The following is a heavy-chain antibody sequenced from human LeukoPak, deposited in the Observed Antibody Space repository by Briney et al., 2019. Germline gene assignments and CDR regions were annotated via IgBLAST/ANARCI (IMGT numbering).Heavy chain of an antibody. J-gene: IGHJ4*02. V-gene: IGHV3-23*01. CDR3: AKGGRLGELSFHPPGDY. CDR1: GFTLSSYA. CDR2: ISGSGGST. D-gene: IGHD3-16*02. Sequence: QPGGSLRLSCAASGFTLSSYAMSWVRQGPGKGLEWVSAISGSGGSTYYADSVKGRFTISRDNSKNTLYLQMNSLRAEDTAVYYCAKGGRLGELSFHPPGDYWGQGTLVTVSS.